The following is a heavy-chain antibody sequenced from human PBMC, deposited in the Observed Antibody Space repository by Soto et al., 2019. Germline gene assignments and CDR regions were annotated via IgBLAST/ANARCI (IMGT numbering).Heavy chain of an antibody. Sequence: VSCKASGYTFTSYYMHWVRQAPGQGLEWMGIINPSGGSTSYAQKFQGRVTMTRDTSTSTVYMELSSLRSEDTAVYYCARDGIFYDFWSGSHWFDPWGQGTLVTVSS. CDR3: ARDGIFYDFWSGSHWFDP. CDR2: INPSGGST. V-gene: IGHV1-46*03. CDR1: GYTFTSYY. D-gene: IGHD3-3*01. J-gene: IGHJ5*02.